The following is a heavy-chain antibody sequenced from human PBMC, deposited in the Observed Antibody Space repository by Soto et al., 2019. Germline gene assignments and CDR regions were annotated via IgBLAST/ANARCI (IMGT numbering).Heavy chain of an antibody. CDR1: GVTFSSYA. CDR2: IIPILGTA. Sequence: QVQLVQSGAEVKKPGSSVKVSCKASGVTFSSYAISGVRQAPGQGLEWMGGIIPILGTANYAQKFQGRVTITADESTSTAYMELSSLRSEDTAVYYCARTDTTIFQAYFDYWGQGTLVTVSS. D-gene: IGHD3-3*01. V-gene: IGHV1-69*01. CDR3: ARTDTTIFQAYFDY. J-gene: IGHJ4*02.